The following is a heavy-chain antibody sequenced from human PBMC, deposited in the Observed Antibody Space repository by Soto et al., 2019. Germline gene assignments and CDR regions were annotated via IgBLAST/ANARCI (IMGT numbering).Heavy chain of an antibody. Sequence: GGSLRLSCAASGFTFSSYAMSWVRQAPGKGLEWVSAISGSGGSTYYADSVKGRFTISRDNSKNTLYRQMNSLRAEDTAVYYCAKDRMKGIAAAGTMDVWGQGTTVTVSS. J-gene: IGHJ6*02. CDR2: ISGSGGST. CDR3: AKDRMKGIAAAGTMDV. V-gene: IGHV3-23*01. D-gene: IGHD6-13*01. CDR1: GFTFSSYA.